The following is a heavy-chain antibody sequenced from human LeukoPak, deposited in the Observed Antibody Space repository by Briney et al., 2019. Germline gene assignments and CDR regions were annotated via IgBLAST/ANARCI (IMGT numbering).Heavy chain of an antibody. CDR3: AKARSGYDYQVEY. D-gene: IGHD3-22*01. CDR1: GFSFSSYS. CDR2: ISSSSNTI. J-gene: IGHJ4*02. Sequence: GGSLRLSCAASGFSFSSYSMNWVRQAPGKGLEWVSYISSSSNTIYYADSVKGRFTISRDNSKNTLYLEMNNLRAEDTAVYYCAKARSGYDYQVEYWGQGTLVTVSS. V-gene: IGHV3-48*04.